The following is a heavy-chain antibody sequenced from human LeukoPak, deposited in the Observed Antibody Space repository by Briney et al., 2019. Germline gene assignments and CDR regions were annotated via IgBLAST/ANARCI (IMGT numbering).Heavy chain of an antibody. CDR2: IRYDGSNK. CDR3: ARAGSSWYLGFDY. CDR1: GFTFSSYG. J-gene: IGHJ4*02. Sequence: PGGSLRLSCAASGFTFSSYGMHWVRQAPGKGLEWVAFIRYDGSNKYYADSVKGRFTISRDNSKSTLYLQMNSLRAEDTAVYYCARAGSSWYLGFDYWGQGTLVTVSS. V-gene: IGHV3-30*02. D-gene: IGHD6-13*01.